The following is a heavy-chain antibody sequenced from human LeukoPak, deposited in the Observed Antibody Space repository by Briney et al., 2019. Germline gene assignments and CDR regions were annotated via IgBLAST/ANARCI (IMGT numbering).Heavy chain of an antibody. D-gene: IGHD3-16*01. CDR3: ARDVSAGGTNWFDP. Sequence: ASVKVSCKASGYTFTGFYMHWLRQAPGHGLEWMGWINPYSGGTSYAQKFQGRVTMTRDTSFSTAYMEMSRLRSDDTAVYYCARDVSAGGTNWFDPWGQGTLVTVSS. CDR2: INPYSGGT. CDR1: GYTFTGFY. V-gene: IGHV1-2*02. J-gene: IGHJ5*02.